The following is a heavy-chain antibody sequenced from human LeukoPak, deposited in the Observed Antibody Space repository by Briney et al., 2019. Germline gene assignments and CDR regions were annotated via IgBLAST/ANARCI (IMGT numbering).Heavy chain of an antibody. D-gene: IGHD2-2*01. CDR3: ARDGAPDAHCSSTSCAIR. Sequence: GGSLRLSCAASGFTFSSYSMNWVRQAPGKGLEWVANIKQDGSEKYHVDSVKGRFTISRDNAKNSLYLQMNSLRVEDTAVYYCARDGAPDAHCSSTSCAIRWGQGTLVTVSS. CDR2: IKQDGSEK. V-gene: IGHV3-7*01. J-gene: IGHJ4*02. CDR1: GFTFSSYS.